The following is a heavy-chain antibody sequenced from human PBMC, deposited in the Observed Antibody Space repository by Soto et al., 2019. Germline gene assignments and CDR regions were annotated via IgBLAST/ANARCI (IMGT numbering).Heavy chain of an antibody. D-gene: IGHD6-13*01. J-gene: IGHJ5*02. V-gene: IGHV1-24*01. CDR1: GYTVSELS. Sequence: ASVKVSCKVSGYTVSELSMQWVRQAPGKGLEWMGGFDPEDGETTYAQKFQGRVTMTEDTSTDTAYIELTSLRSEDTAVYYCAIDSGNWFNWFGPLGQGTLVIVSS. CDR3: AIDSGNWFNWFGP. CDR2: FDPEDGET.